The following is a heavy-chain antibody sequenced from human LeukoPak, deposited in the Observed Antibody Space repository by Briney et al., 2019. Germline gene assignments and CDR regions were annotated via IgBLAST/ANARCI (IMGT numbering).Heavy chain of an antibody. CDR2: INSDGSST. D-gene: IGHD5-12*01. J-gene: IGHJ5*02. Sequence: GGSLRLSCAASGFTFSSYWMHWVRQAPGKGLVWVSRINSDGSSTSYADSVKGRFTISRDNAKNTLYLQMNSLRAEDTAVYYCARDRRGGSTSSSNRRFDPWGQGTLVTVSS. CDR3: ARDRRGGSTSSSNRRFDP. CDR1: GFTFSSYW. V-gene: IGHV3-74*01.